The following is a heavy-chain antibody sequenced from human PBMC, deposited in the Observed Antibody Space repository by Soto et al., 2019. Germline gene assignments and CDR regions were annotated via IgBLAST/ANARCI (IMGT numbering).Heavy chain of an antibody. V-gene: IGHV3-23*01. CDR1: GFTFSSYA. CDR2: ISGSGGST. J-gene: IGHJ6*02. D-gene: IGHD3-3*01. CDR3: AKDLRVVPAATKTPGLRLGAHDFWSGYYRPKLSGMDV. Sequence: EVQLLESGGGLVQPGGSLRLSCAASGFTFSSYAMSWVRQAPGKGLEWVSAISGSGGSTYYADSVKGRFTISRDNSKNTVYLQMNSLSAEDTAAYYCAKDLRVVPAATKTPGLRLGAHDFWSGYYRPKLSGMDVWGQGTTVTVSS.